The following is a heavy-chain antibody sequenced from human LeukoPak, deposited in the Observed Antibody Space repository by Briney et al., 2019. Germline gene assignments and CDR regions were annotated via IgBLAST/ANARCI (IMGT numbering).Heavy chain of an antibody. D-gene: IGHD7-27*01. CDR2: INPNSVGT. CDR1: GYTFTRYY. CDR3: ARDILRGLGEDWGSPDY. Sequence: ASVKVSCKAAGYTFTRYYMHWVRKAPGKELECIGWINPNSVGTNSAQKFQGRVTMTRDTSISTAYMELSRLRSDDTAVYYCARDILRGLGEDWGSPDYWGQGTLVTVSS. V-gene: IGHV1-2*02. J-gene: IGHJ4*02.